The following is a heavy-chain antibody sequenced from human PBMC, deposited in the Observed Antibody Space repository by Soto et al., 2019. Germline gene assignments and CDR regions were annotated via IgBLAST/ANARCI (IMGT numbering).Heavy chain of an antibody. CDR1: GGSFSGYY. J-gene: IGHJ4*02. CDR2: INHSGST. D-gene: IGHD2-15*01. CDR3: ARGPVVAALPCC. V-gene: IGHV4-34*01. Sequence: PSETLSLTCAVYGGSFSGYYWSWIRQPPGKGLEWIGEINHSGSTNYNPSLKSRVTISVDTSKNQFSLKLSSVTAADTAVYYCARGPVVAALPCCWGQGTLVTVSS.